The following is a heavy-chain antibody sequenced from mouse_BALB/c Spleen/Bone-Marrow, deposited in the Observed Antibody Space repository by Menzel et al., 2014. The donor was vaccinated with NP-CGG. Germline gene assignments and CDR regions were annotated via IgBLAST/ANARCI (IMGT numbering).Heavy chain of an antibody. CDR2: ISNGGGST. CDR1: GFTFSSYT. CDR3: ARHVGNPYAMDY. Sequence: EVNVVESGGGLVQPGGSLKLSCAASGFTFSSYTMSWVRQTPEKRLEWVAYISNGGGSTYYPDTVKGRFTISRDNAKNTLYLQMSSLKSEDTAMYYCARHVGNPYAMDYWGQGTSVTVSS. V-gene: IGHV5-12-2*01. J-gene: IGHJ4*01. D-gene: IGHD3-1*01.